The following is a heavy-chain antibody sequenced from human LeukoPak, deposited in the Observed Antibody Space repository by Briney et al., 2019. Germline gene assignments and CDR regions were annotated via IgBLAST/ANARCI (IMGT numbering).Heavy chain of an antibody. D-gene: IGHD5-12*01. J-gene: IGHJ4*02. CDR3: ASSRYSGQNQVFDY. Sequence: GESLKISCKGSGYSFTSYWIGWVRQIPGKGLEWMGIIYPGDSDTRYSPSFQGQVTISADKSISTAYLQWSSLKASDTAMYYCASSRYSGQNQVFDYWAREPWSPSPQ. CDR1: GYSFTSYW. CDR2: IYPGDSDT. V-gene: IGHV5-51*01.